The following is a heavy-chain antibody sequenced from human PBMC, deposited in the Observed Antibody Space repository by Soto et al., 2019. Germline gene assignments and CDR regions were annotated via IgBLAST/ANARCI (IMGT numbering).Heavy chain of an antibody. Sequence: GSLRLSCVASRFTFSTYWMTWVRLTPGKGLEWVANIHQDGNEKYYMDSVKGRFTISRDNAKNSLYLQMTSLRAEDTAVYYCAGGNALDVWGQGTTVTVSS. CDR3: AGGNALDV. CDR2: IHQDGNEK. J-gene: IGHJ6*02. CDR1: RFTFSTYW. V-gene: IGHV3-7*01.